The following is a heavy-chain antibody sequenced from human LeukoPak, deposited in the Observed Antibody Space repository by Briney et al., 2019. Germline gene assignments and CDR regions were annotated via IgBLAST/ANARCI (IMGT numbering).Heavy chain of an antibody. CDR1: GGSMSSSSYY. V-gene: IGHV4-39*02. D-gene: IGHD4-17*01. Sequence: SETLSLTCTVSGGSMSSSSYYWGWIRQPPEKGLEGIGSIYYSGSTYYNPSLKRRVTISVDTSNNQFSLKLSSVTAADTAVYYCATDYGYYVGYWGQGTMVTVSS. CDR2: IYYSGST. CDR3: ATDYGYYVGY. J-gene: IGHJ3*01.